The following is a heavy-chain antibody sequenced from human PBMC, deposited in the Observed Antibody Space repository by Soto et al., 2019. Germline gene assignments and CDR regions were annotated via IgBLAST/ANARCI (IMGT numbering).Heavy chain of an antibody. D-gene: IGHD6-13*01. CDR2: IYSGGST. CDR3: ATDLIARFDY. V-gene: IGHV3-53*04. CDR1: GFAVSSNY. J-gene: IGHJ4*02. Sequence: GGSLRLSCAASGFAVSSNYMSWVRQAPGKGLEWVSVIYSGGSTYYADSVKGRFTISRHNSKNTLYLQMNSLRAEDTAVYYCATDLIARFDYWGQGTLVTVSS.